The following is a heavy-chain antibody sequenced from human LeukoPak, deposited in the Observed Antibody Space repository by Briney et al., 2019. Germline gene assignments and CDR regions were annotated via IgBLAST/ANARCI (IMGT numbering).Heavy chain of an antibody. D-gene: IGHD2/OR15-2a*01. V-gene: IGHV4-34*01. CDR2: INHSGST. Sequence: PSETLSPTCAVYGGSFSGYYWSWIRQPPGKGLEWIGEINHSGSTNYNPSLKSRVTISVDTSKNQFSLKLSSVTAADTAVYYCARREYYYYYYYMDVWGKGTTVTISS. CDR3: ARREYYYYYYYMDV. CDR1: GGSFSGYY. J-gene: IGHJ6*03.